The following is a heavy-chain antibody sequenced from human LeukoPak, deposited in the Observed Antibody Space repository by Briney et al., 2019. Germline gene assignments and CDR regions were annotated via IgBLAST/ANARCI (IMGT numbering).Heavy chain of an antibody. Sequence: SETLSLTCAVYGGSFSGYYWSWIRQPPGKGLEWIGEINHSGSTNYNPSLKSRVTISVDTSKDQFSLKLSSVTAADTAVYYCARVPSDYWGQGTLVTVSS. CDR1: GGSFSGYY. CDR3: ARVPSDY. V-gene: IGHV4-34*01. CDR2: INHSGST. J-gene: IGHJ4*02.